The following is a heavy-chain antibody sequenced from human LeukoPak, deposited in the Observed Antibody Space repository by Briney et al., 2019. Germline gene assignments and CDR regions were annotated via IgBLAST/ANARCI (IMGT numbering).Heavy chain of an antibody. CDR3: ARASYSGNRYFDL. CDR2: MYYRGTT. V-gene: IGHV4-39*07. Sequence: PSETLALTCSVSGGSISSSSYYWGWIRQSPGKGLEWIGSMYYRGTTYQNSSLKSRVTLSIDTSNNQFSLKLSSVTAADTAVYYCARASYSGNRYFDLWGRGTLVTVSS. J-gene: IGHJ2*01. D-gene: IGHD3-10*01. CDR1: GGSISSSSYY.